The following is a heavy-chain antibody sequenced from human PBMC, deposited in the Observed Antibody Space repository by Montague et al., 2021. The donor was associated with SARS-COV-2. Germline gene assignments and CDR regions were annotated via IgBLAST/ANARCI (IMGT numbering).Heavy chain of an antibody. Sequence: SLRLSCAASGFTVSSNYMSWVRQAPGKGLEWVSVIYSGGSTYYADSVKGRFTISRDNSKNTLYLQMNSLRAEDTAVYYCARDRLEWSNYYYYYMDVWGKGTPVTVPS. CDR2: IYSGGST. CDR3: ARDRLEWSNYYYYYMDV. J-gene: IGHJ6*03. V-gene: IGHV3-66*02. D-gene: IGHD3-3*01. CDR1: GFTVSSNY.